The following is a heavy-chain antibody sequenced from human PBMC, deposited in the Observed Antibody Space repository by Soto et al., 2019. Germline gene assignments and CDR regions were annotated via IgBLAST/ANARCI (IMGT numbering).Heavy chain of an antibody. CDR2: IYYSGST. Sequence: SETLSLTCTVSGGSISSSSYYWGWIRQPPGKGLEWIGSIYYSGSTYYSPSFQGQVTISADKSISTAYLQWSSLKASDTAMYYCARHHRGDHSYYYYYMDVWGKGTTVTVSS. J-gene: IGHJ6*03. V-gene: IGHV4-39*07. CDR1: GGSISSSSYY. D-gene: IGHD4-17*01. CDR3: ARHHRGDHSYYYYYMDV.